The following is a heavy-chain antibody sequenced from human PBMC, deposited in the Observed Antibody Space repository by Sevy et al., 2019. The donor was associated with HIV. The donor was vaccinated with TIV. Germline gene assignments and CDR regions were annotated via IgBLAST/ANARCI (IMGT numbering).Heavy chain of an antibody. D-gene: IGHD2-15*01. Sequence: GGSLRLSCAASGFTFSSYAMHWVRQAPGKGLEWVAVISYDGSNKCYADSVKGRFTISRDNSKNTLYLQMNSLRAEDTAVYYCAREYCSGGSCYFKGYYYYYMDVWGKGTTVTVSS. V-gene: IGHV3-30-3*01. CDR3: AREYCSGGSCYFKGYYYYYMDV. J-gene: IGHJ6*03. CDR1: GFTFSSYA. CDR2: ISYDGSNK.